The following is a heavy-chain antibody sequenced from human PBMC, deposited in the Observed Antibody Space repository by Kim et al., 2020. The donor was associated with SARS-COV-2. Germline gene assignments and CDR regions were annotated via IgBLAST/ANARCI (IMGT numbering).Heavy chain of an antibody. CDR3: ARHGSTYYYYYYGMDV. Sequence: ASVKVSCKASGYTFTSYGISWVRQAPGQGLEWMGWISAYNGNTNYAQKLQGRVTMTTDTSTSTAYMELRSLRSDDTAVYYCARHGSTYYYYYYGMDVWCQGTTVTVSS. D-gene: IGHD2-2*01. CDR1: GYTFTSYG. J-gene: IGHJ6*02. V-gene: IGHV1-18*01. CDR2: ISAYNGNT.